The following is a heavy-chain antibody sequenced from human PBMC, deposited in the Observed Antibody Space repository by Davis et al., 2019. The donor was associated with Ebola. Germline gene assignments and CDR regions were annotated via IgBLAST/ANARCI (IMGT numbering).Heavy chain of an antibody. CDR3: AARSSY. CDR1: GFTFSSYA. V-gene: IGHV3-7*01. D-gene: IGHD3-10*01. CDR2: IKQDGSEK. J-gene: IGHJ4*02. Sequence: GESLKISCAASGFTFSSYAMHWVRQAPGKGLEWVANIKQDGSEKYYVDSVKGRFTISRDNAKNSLYLQMNSLRAEDTAVYYCAARSSYWGQGTLVTVSS.